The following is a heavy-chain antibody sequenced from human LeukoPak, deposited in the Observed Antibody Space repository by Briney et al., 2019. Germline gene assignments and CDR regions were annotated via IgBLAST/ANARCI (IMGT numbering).Heavy chain of an antibody. D-gene: IGHD6-6*01. CDR2: IIPIFGTA. CDR3: ARVLIAARYFDY. CDR1: GGTFSSYA. V-gene: IGHV1-69*13. J-gene: IGHJ4*02. Sequence: SVKVSCKASGGTFSSYAISWVRQAPGQGLEWMGGIIPIFGTANYAQKFQGRVTITADESTSTADMELSSLRSEDTAVYYCARVLIAARYFDYWGQGTLVTVSS.